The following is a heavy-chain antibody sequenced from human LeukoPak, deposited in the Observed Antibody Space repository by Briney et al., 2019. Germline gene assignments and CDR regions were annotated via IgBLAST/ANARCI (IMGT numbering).Heavy chain of an antibody. J-gene: IGHJ6*04. CDR2: IKQDGSEK. D-gene: IGHD2-2*01. Sequence: GGSLRLSCAASGFTFSSYWMTWVRQAPGKGLEWVANIKQDGSEKNYVDSVKGRFTISRDNAKNSLYLQMNSLRAEDTAVYYCARDPQHRMTPSKVDVWGKGTTVTVSS. CDR1: GFTFSSYW. V-gene: IGHV3-7*01. CDR3: ARDPQHRMTPSKVDV.